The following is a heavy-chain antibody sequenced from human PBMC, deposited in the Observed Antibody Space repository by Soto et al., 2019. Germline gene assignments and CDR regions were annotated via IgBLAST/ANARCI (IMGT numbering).Heavy chain of an antibody. D-gene: IGHD2-8*01. CDR3: VRDCSNGLCTFDY. Sequence: PGWSLRLSCAASGFTFSDYYMNWIRQAPGKGLEWVSYISSSGTTIYYADSVRGRFTISRDNAKKSLYLQMNSLKAEDTAVYYCVRDCSNGLCTFDYWGKGTLVNVSS. CDR1: GFTFSDYY. J-gene: IGHJ4*02. CDR2: ISSSGTTI. V-gene: IGHV3-11*01.